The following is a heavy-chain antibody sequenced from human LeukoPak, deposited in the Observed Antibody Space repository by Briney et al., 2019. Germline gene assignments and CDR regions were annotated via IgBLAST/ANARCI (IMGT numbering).Heavy chain of an antibody. J-gene: IGHJ4*02. CDR3: ARDEGNTGYYY. D-gene: IGHD3-9*01. V-gene: IGHV3-48*04. CDR1: GFTFSNFG. CDR2: ISSRSSTI. Sequence: GGSLRLSCAASGFTFSNFGVNWVRQAPGKGLEWVSYISSRSSTIYYADSVKGRCTISRDNAKNSLYLQMNSLRAEDTAVYYCARDEGNTGYYYWGQGTLVTVSS.